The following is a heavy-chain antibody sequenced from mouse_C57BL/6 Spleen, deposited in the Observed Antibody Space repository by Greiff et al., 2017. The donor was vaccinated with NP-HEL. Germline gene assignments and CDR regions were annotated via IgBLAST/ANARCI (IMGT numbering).Heavy chain of an antibody. CDR3: AREGYGSSYVGFAY. D-gene: IGHD1-1*01. V-gene: IGHV5-4*01. Sequence: EVMLVESGGGLVKPGGSLKLSCAASGFTFSSYAMSWVRQTPEKRLEWVATISDGGSYTYYPDNVKGRFTISRDNAKNNLYLQMSHLKSEDTAMYYCAREGYGSSYVGFAYWGQGTLVTVSA. CDR1: GFTFSSYA. J-gene: IGHJ3*01. CDR2: ISDGGSYT.